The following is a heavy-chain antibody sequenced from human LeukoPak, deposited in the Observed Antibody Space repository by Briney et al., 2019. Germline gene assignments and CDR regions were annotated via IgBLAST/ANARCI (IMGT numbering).Heavy chain of an antibody. J-gene: IGHJ6*02. Sequence: GASVKVTCKASGYTFTTYGISWARQAPGQGLEWMGWINPYNGNTNYAQRLQGRVTLTTDTSPSTAYMELRSLRSDDTAVYYCARELWGAMDVWGQGTTVTVSS. CDR2: INPYNGNT. CDR1: GYTFTTYG. D-gene: IGHD3-10*01. CDR3: ARELWGAMDV. V-gene: IGHV1-18*01.